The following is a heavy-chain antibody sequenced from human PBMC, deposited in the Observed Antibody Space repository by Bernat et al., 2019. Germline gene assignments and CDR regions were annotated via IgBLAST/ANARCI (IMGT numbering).Heavy chain of an antibody. Sequence: EVRLVESGGGLIQPGGSLRLSCAASGFTVSSDYMSWVRQAPGKGLEWVSYISSSGSTIYYADSVKGRFTISRDNAKNSLYLQMNSLRAEDTAVYYCASAFDWGGTPLEYYYYGMDVWGQGTTVTVSS. D-gene: IGHD3-9*01. CDR2: ISSSGSTI. CDR1: GFTVSSDY. CDR3: ASAFDWGGTPLEYYYYGMDV. J-gene: IGHJ6*02. V-gene: IGHV3-48*03.